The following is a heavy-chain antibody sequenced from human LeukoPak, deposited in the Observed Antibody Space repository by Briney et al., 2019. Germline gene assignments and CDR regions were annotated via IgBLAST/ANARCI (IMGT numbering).Heavy chain of an antibody. CDR3: TSAAACLAFDD. V-gene: IGHV3-33*01. D-gene: IGHD6-13*01. J-gene: IGHJ4*01. CDR1: GFTFSSYG. CDR2: IWYDVSNK. Sequence: GESLRLSWAAAGFTFSSYGMHWVSQAPGKGLEWVAVIWYDVSNKYYADSGKGRFTISRDNSKNTLYMQMNSLRAEHTSVYYCTSAAACLAFDDWGQGTLVTVSS.